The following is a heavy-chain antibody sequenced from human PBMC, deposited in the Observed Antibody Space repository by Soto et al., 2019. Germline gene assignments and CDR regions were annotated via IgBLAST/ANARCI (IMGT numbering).Heavy chain of an antibody. D-gene: IGHD4-17*01. J-gene: IGHJ4*02. Sequence: QVQLVESGGGVVQPGRSLRLSCAASGFTFSSYAMHWVRQAPGKGLEWVAVISYDGSNKYYADSVKGRFTISRDNSKNTLYLQMNSLRAEDTAVYYCAREALFPSTVTTIYWGQGTLVTVSS. CDR2: ISYDGSNK. CDR3: AREALFPSTVTTIY. CDR1: GFTFSSYA. V-gene: IGHV3-30-3*01.